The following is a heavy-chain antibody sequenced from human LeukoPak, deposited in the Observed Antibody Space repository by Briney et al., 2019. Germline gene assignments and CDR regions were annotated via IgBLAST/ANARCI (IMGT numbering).Heavy chain of an antibody. D-gene: IGHD6-13*01. Sequence: HPGGSLRLSCAASGFTVSSNYMSWVRQAPGKGLEWVGFIRSKAFGGTTEYAASVKGRFIISRDDSKSIAYLQMNSLKTEDTAVYYCTRDWARIAAAGTAAFDIWGQGTMVTVSS. J-gene: IGHJ3*02. CDR2: IRSKAFGGTT. CDR1: GFTVSSNY. V-gene: IGHV3-49*04. CDR3: TRDWARIAAAGTAAFDI.